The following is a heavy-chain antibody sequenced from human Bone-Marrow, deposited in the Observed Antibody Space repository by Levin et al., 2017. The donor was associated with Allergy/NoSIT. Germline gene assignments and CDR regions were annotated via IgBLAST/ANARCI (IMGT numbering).Heavy chain of an antibody. D-gene: IGHD2-15*01. V-gene: IGHV1-69*01. CDR3: ARLCSGGSCYLRDQYYFDY. J-gene: IGHJ4*02. CDR1: GGTFSSYA. CDR2: IIPIFGTA. Sequence: KISCKASGGTFSSYAISWVRQAPGQGLEWMGGIIPIFGTANYAQKFQGRVTITADESTSTAYMELSSLRSEDTAVYYCARLCSGGSCYLRDQYYFDYWGQGTLVTVSS.